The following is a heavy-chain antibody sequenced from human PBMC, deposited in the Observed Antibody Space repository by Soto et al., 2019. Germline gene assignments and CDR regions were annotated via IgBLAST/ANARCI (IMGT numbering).Heavy chain of an antibody. CDR3: GREDSNSPEDFDL. V-gene: IGHV4-61*01. D-gene: IGHD3-22*01. Sequence: QVQLQESGPGLVKPSETLSLTCTVSGGSVNSDYYYWTWIRQPPGKGLEWIGYIYYSGRTNYNPSLRSRVTISVAASRNQFSVKLISVTAADTAVFYCGREDSNSPEDFDLWGKGPLVTVSS. J-gene: IGHJ4*02. CDR1: GGSVNSDYYY. CDR2: IYYSGRT.